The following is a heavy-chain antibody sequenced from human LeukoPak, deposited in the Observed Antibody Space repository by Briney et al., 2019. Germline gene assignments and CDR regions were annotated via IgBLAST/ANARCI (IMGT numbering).Heavy chain of an antibody. CDR1: RFTFSSYA. D-gene: IGHD1-26*01. CDR3: AKLIVGATTDYYFDY. CDR2: ISGSGGTT. Sequence: GGSLRLSCAASRFTFSSYAMSWVRQAPGKGLEWVSAISGSGGTTYYADSVKGRFTISRDSSKNTLYLQMNSLRAEDTAVYYCAKLIVGATTDYYFDYWGQGTLVTVSS. V-gene: IGHV3-23*01. J-gene: IGHJ4*02.